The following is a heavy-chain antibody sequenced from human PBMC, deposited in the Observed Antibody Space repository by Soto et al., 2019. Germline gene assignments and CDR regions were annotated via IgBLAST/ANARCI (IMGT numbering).Heavy chain of an antibody. J-gene: IGHJ4*02. V-gene: IGHV4-31*03. CDR1: GDSITTGGFY. CDR3: ARAPPRSCTGSRGLYYFDQ. CDR2: VYSGGST. D-gene: IGHD2-8*02. Sequence: QVKLQESGPGLVEPSQTLSLTCTVSGDSITTGGFYWNWTRQYPDKGFEWIGYVYSGGSTVYLPSLKRRLTMSLDTSTTPFSLMLRSVTAADTAVYYCARAPPRSCTGSRGLYYFDQWGQGTLVTVSS.